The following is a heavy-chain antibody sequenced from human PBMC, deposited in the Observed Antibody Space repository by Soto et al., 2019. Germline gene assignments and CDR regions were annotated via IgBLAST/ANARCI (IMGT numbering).Heavy chain of an antibody. J-gene: IGHJ4*02. CDR3: ERGGRDGYNYSDFDY. V-gene: IGHV2-70*01. CDR1: GFSLSTSGMC. Sequence: SGPTLVNPTQTLTLTCTFSGFSLSTSGMCVIWIRQPPGKALEWLALIDWDDDKYYSTSLKTRLTISKDTSKNQVVLTMTNMDPVDTATYYCERGGRDGYNYSDFDYWGQGTLVTVSS. D-gene: IGHD5-12*01. CDR2: IDWDDDK.